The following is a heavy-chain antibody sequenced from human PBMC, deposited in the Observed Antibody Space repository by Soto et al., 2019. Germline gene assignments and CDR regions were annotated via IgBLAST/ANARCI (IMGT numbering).Heavy chain of an antibody. CDR3: ARGGPAAGFDL. CDR2: MKPSTGDS. Sequence: AAVKVSCKASGYTFITNDINWVRQASGQGLEWMGWMKPSTGDSGSDPDFQGRITMTRDTAASTAYMELSSLKFEDTAVYYCARGGPAAGFDLWGQGSLVTVSS. D-gene: IGHD2-2*01. J-gene: IGHJ5*02. CDR1: GYTFITND. V-gene: IGHV1-8*01.